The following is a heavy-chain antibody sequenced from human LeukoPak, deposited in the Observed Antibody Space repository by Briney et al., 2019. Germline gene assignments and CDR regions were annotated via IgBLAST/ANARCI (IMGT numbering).Heavy chain of an antibody. J-gene: IGHJ4*02. Sequence: GGSLRLSCATSGFTVSSNYMTWVRQAPGKGLEWVSVIYSGGGAYYAEALTGRSTISRDNSKNTVYLQMNDLRVEDTAIYYCAKGGLRGGTYNDDFWGQGTLVTVSS. V-gene: IGHV3-53*01. D-gene: IGHD3-16*01. CDR3: AKGGLRGGTYNDDF. CDR2: IYSGGGA. CDR1: GFTVSSNY.